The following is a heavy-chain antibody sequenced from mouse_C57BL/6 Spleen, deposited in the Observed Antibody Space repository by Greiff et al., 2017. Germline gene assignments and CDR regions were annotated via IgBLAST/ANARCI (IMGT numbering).Heavy chain of an antibody. CDR3: ARNRGSNYDYFDY. CDR2: IWTGRGT. J-gene: IGHJ2*01. D-gene: IGHD2-5*01. CDR1: GFSLTSYA. Sequence: QVQLQQSGPGLVAPSQSLSITCTVSGFSLTSYAISWVRQPPGKGLEWLGVIWTGRGTNYNSALKSRLSISKDNSKSQVFLKMNSLQTDDTARYYCARNRGSNYDYFDYWGQGTTLTVSS. V-gene: IGHV2-9-1*01.